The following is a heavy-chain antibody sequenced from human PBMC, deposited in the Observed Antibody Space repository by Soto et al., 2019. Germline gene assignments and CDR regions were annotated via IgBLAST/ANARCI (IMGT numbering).Heavy chain of an antibody. V-gene: IGHV3-23*01. CDR3: AKRPASIITFDY. CDR1: GFTFRKYS. D-gene: IGHD2-2*01. CDR2: ISGNGGST. Sequence: PGGPLIVSCGAAGFTFRKYSLLLVRQAPGKGLEWVSTISGNGGSTYYADSVKGRFTISRDNSKNMLFLQINSLRDDDSAVYYCAKRPASIITFDYWGQGTPVTVSS. J-gene: IGHJ4*02.